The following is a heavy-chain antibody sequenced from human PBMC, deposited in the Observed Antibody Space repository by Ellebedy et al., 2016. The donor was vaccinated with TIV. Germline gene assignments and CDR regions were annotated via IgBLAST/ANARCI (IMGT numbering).Heavy chain of an antibody. D-gene: IGHD6-19*01. Sequence: MPSETLSLTCAVSGGSVSSTDWWCWIRQPPGKGLAWIGEIYHSGSTNYNPSLKSRVTISVDKSKNQFSLTLTSVTAADTAVYYCARGYSGWSLGFDFWGQGSLVTVSS. CDR1: GGSVSSTDW. J-gene: IGHJ4*02. CDR2: IYHSGST. V-gene: IGHV4-4*02. CDR3: ARGYSGWSLGFDF.